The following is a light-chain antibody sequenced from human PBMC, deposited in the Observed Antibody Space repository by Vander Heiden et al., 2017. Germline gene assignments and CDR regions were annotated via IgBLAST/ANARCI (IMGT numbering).Light chain of an antibody. Sequence: SGLTQRPSASGPPWMTVAVACSGSSSNIGSNTVNWYQQLPGMAPKLLIYRNDLVPSGVPDRFSGSKSGNSASLTIGGLQSEDEADYYCASWDDSVNGVLFGGGTKLTV. CDR1: SSNIGSNT. V-gene: IGLV1-44*01. CDR2: RND. CDR3: ASWDDSVNGVL. J-gene: IGLJ2*01.